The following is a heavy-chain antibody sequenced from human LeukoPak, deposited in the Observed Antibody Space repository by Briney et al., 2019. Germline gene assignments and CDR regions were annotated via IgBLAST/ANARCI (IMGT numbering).Heavy chain of an antibody. CDR1: AFTFSNYA. J-gene: IGHJ6*02. V-gene: IGHV3-23*01. Sequence: GASLRLSCAASAFTFSNYAMTWVRQAPGKGLEWVSAISGSGGTTYYADSVKGRFTISRDNSKNTLYLQMNSLRAEDTAVYYCAKASGTYSSYYYYAMDVWGQGTTVTVSS. CDR2: ISGSGGTT. CDR3: AKASGTYSSYYYYAMDV. D-gene: IGHD3-10*01.